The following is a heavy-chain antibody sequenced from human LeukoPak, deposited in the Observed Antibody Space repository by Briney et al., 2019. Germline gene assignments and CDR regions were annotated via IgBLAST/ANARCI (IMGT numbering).Heavy chain of an antibody. CDR2: IKRDGSST. D-gene: IGHD3-22*01. V-gene: IGHV3-74*01. CDR1: GFTFSSYW. CDR3: AKGGYDSSGYYHYDAFDI. J-gene: IGHJ3*02. Sequence: GGSLRLSCAASGFTFSSYWMHWVRQGPGKGLVWVSRIKRDGSSTSYADSVKGRFTISRDNAKNSLYLQMNSLRAEDMALYYCAKGGYDSSGYYHYDAFDIWGQGTMVTVSS.